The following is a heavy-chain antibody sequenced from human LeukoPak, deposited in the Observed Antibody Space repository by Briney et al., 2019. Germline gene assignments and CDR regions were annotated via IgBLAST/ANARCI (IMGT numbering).Heavy chain of an antibody. Sequence: SETLSLTCTVSGASVSTYYWSWIRQPPGKGLEWIAYIYYSGSTNYNPSLKSRVTMSVDTSKNQFSLMLSSVTAADTAVHYCARDTGSYYFDYWGQGTLVTVSS. V-gene: IGHV4-59*02. CDR3: ARDTGSYYFDY. J-gene: IGHJ4*02. CDR1: GASVSTYY. D-gene: IGHD1-26*01. CDR2: IYYSGST.